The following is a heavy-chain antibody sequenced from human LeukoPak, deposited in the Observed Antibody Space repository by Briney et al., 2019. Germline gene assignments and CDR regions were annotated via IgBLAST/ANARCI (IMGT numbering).Heavy chain of an antibody. V-gene: IGHV1-18*01. CDR3: ARDYCSGGSCYSLDY. Sequence: ASVKVSCKASGYTFTSYGISLVRQAPGQGLEWMGWISAYNGNTNYAQKLQGRVTMTTDTSTSTAYMELRSLRSDDTAVYYCARDYCSGGSCYSLDYWGQGTLVTVSS. D-gene: IGHD2-15*01. J-gene: IGHJ4*02. CDR2: ISAYNGNT. CDR1: GYTFTSYG.